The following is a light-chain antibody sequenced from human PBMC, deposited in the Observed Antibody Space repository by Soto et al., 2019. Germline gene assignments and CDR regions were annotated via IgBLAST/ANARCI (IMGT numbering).Light chain of an antibody. V-gene: IGKV3-11*01. Sequence: EVVLTQSPATLSLSPGERATLSCRASQGVNSYLAWYRQKPGQAPRLLIYDASNMATGIPARFSGSGSGTDFTLTIDSLEPEDFAFYYCQQRRNWPYTFGQGTKVEIK. J-gene: IGKJ2*01. CDR3: QQRRNWPYT. CDR1: QGVNSY. CDR2: DAS.